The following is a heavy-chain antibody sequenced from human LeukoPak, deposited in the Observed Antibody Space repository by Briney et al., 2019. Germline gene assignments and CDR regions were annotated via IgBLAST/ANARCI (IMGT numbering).Heavy chain of an antibody. CDR2: ISWNSGHK. J-gene: IGHJ5*02. V-gene: IGHV3-9*01. CDR3: ARDLGQYYDTSDNWFDP. D-gene: IGHD3-22*01. CDR1: GFTFDDYA. Sequence: PGGSLRLSCAASGFTFDDYAMHWVRQAPGKGLEWVSGISWNSGHKGYADSVKGRFTISRDNAKNTLNLQMNSLRAEDTAVYYCARDLGQYYDTSDNWFDPWGQGTLVTVSS.